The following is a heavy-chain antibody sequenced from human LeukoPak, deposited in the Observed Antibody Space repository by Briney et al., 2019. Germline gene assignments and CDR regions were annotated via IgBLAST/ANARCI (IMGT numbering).Heavy chain of an antibody. Sequence: PSETLSLTCTVSGGSISSYYWSWIRQPPGKGLEWIGYIYYSGSTNYNPSLKSRVTISVDTSKNQFSLKLSSVTAADTAVYYCARAGYCSGGSCYSAADFDYWGQGTLVTVSS. D-gene: IGHD2-15*01. CDR1: GGSISSYY. J-gene: IGHJ4*02. V-gene: IGHV4-59*01. CDR3: ARAGYCSGGSCYSAADFDY. CDR2: IYYSGST.